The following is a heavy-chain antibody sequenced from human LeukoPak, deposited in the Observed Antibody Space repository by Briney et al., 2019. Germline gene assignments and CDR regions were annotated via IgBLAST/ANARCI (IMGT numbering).Heavy chain of an antibody. CDR3: ASLYCGADCYSGY. V-gene: IGHV3-48*03. J-gene: IGHJ4*02. CDR1: GFTFSSYE. Sequence: PGGSLRLSCAASGFTFSSYEMNWVRQAPGKGLEWVSYISGSGRTIYYADSVKGRFTISRDNAKSSLYLQMNSLRAEDTAVYYCASLYCGADCYSGYWGQGTLVTASS. D-gene: IGHD2-21*02. CDR2: ISGSGRTI.